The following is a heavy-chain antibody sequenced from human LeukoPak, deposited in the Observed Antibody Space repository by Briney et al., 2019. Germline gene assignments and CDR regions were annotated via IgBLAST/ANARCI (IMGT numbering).Heavy chain of an antibody. D-gene: IGHD3-16*02. V-gene: IGHV3-23*01. CDR3: AKDQGYDELVRYYYYYGMDV. J-gene: IGHJ6*02. Sequence: PGGSLRLSCAASGFTFSSYAMSWVRQAPGKGLEWVSAISGSGSSTYYADSVKGRFTISRDNSKNTLYLQMNSLRGEDTAVYYCAKDQGYDELVRYYYYYGMDVWGQGTTVTVSS. CDR2: ISGSGSST. CDR1: GFTFSSYA.